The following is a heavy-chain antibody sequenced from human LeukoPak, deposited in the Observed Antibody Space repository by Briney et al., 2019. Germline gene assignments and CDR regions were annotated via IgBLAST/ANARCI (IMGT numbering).Heavy chain of an antibody. CDR3: ARYSSSSGGASHYFDY. CDR2: ISGDGSMT. Sequence: GGSLRLSCAVSGFSLRSYWMHWVRQAPGKGLVWASRISGDGSMTNYADSVKGRFTISRDNAKNTVYLQMNSLRAEDTAVYYCARYSSSSGGASHYFDYWGQGTLVTVSS. J-gene: IGHJ4*02. V-gene: IGHV3-74*01. D-gene: IGHD6-6*01. CDR1: GFSLRSYW.